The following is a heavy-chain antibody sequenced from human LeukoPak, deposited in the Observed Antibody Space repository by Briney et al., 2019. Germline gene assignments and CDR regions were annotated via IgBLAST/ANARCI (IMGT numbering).Heavy chain of an antibody. CDR1: GVSVSSNSAA. V-gene: IGHV6-1*01. Sequence: PSQTLSLTCAASGVSVSSNSAAWNWLGQSPSRGLEWLGRTNYRSKWYNDYTVSVKSRVTTTPDTTTNPSSLQLNSVTPEDTAVYYCARENGQQHYYSGIDVWGQGTTVTVSS. CDR3: ARENGQQHYYSGIDV. D-gene: IGHD6-13*01. CDR2: TNYRSKWYN. J-gene: IGHJ6*02.